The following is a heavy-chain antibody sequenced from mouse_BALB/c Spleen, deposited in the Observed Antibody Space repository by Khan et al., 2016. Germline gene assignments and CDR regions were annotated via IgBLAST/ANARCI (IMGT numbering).Heavy chain of an antibody. V-gene: IGHV9-1*02. Sequence: QIQLVQSGPELKKPGETVKVSCKASGYTFTNYGMNWVKQAPGKGLKWMGWINTYSGEPTYAADLKGRLAFPLETSAHTAYLQINNLKNEDLATYFCARGEMDDYAYYFYYWGQGTILTVSS. CDR1: GYTFTNYG. J-gene: IGHJ2*01. CDR2: INTYSGEP. D-gene: IGHD2-4*01. CDR3: ARGEMDDYAYYFYY.